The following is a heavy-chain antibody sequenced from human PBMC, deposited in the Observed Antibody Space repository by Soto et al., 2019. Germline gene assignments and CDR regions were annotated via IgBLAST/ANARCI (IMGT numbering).Heavy chain of an antibody. D-gene: IGHD2-15*01. V-gene: IGHV4-28*03. CDR1: GYSISSSNW. Sequence: PSETLSLTCAVSGYSISSSNWWGWIRQPPGKGLEWIGYIYYSGTTYYNPSLKSRVTMSVDTSKNQFSLKLTSVTAVDTAVYYCARARGARYFDYWGQGTLVTVSS. CDR3: ARARGARYFDY. CDR2: IYYSGTT. J-gene: IGHJ4*02.